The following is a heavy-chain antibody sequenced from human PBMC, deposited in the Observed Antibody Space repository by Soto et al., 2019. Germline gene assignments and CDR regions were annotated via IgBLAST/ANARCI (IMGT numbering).Heavy chain of an antibody. Sequence: SETLSLTCTVSGGSVSSGSYYWSWIRQPPGKGLEWIGYIYYSGSTNYNPSLKSRVTISVDTSKNQFSLKLSSVTAADTAVYYGARDSSSSGGGMDVWGQGTTVTVSS. CDR3: ARDSSSSGGGMDV. V-gene: IGHV4-61*01. CDR1: GGSVSSGSYY. J-gene: IGHJ6*02. CDR2: IYYSGST. D-gene: IGHD6-6*01.